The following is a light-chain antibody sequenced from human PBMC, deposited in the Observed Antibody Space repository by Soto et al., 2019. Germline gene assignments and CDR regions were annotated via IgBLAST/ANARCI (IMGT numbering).Light chain of an antibody. J-gene: IGLJ1*01. CDR2: DVS. CDR3: SSYTSSGTYV. V-gene: IGLV2-14*01. Sequence: QSLLTKPASVYGSPGQSLTISCTGTSSDVGGYNYVSWYQQHPGKAPKVMIFDVSNRPSGVSDRFSGSKSGNTASLTISGLQAEDEADYYCSSYTSSGTYVFGTGTKVTVL. CDR1: SSDVGGYNY.